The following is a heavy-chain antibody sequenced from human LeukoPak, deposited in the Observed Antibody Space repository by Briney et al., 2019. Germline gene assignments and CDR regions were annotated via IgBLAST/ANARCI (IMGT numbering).Heavy chain of an antibody. J-gene: IGHJ5*02. V-gene: IGHV4-39*07. Sequence: SETLSLTYTVSGGSISSSSYYWGWIRQPPGKGLEWIGSIFYSGSTYYNPSLKSRVTISVDTSKNQFSLKLSSVTAADTAVYYCARGRYSSGWFDHWGQGTLVTVSS. CDR2: IFYSGST. CDR1: GGSISSSSYY. CDR3: ARGRYSSGWFDH. D-gene: IGHD6-19*01.